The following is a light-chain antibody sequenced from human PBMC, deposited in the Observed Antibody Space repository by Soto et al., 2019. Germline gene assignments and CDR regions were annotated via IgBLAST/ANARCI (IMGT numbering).Light chain of an antibody. CDR2: GAS. V-gene: IGKV1-39*01. J-gene: IGKJ4*01. CDR3: QHSSSVSLT. CDR1: QSITTY. Sequence: DIQMTQSPSSLSASVGDRVTITCRASQSITTYLHWYQQKPGKAPKLLIYGASNLQTGVPPRFSRRSFGTDITLTITTLPPEDFATYYCQHSSSVSLTFSGGTKVEI.